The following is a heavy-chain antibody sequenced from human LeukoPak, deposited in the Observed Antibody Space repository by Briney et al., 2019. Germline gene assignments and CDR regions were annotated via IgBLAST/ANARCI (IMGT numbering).Heavy chain of an antibody. J-gene: IGHJ6*02. D-gene: IGHD3-3*01. V-gene: IGHV5-51*01. CDR1: RYSFTSYW. Sequence: GESLQISSKASRYSFTSYWTGWVRQMPRKGLQWMGIIYPGDSDTRYTPSFQGQVTISADKSISTAYLQWSSLKASDTAMYYCARGVLFSRRPYYCYIHVWGQGTTVTVSS. CDR3: ARGVLFSRRPYYCYIHV. CDR2: IYPGDSDT.